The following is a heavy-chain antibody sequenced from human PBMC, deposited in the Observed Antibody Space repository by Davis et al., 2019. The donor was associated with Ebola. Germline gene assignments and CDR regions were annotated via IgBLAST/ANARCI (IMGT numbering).Heavy chain of an antibody. V-gene: IGHV1-2*06. Sequence: ASVKVSCKASGYTFTGYYMHWVRQAPGQGLEWMGRINPNSGGTNYAQKFQGRVTMTRDTSISTAYMELSILRSEDTAVYYCARGPSVATAHYFDFWGQGTLVTVSS. CDR1: GYTFTGYY. D-gene: IGHD2-21*02. CDR2: INPNSGGT. J-gene: IGHJ4*02. CDR3: ARGPSVATAHYFDF.